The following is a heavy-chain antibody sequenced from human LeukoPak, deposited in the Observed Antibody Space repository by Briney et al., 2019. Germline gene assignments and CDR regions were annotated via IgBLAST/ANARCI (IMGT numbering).Heavy chain of an antibody. CDR2: ISGSGGST. D-gene: IGHD3-3*01. V-gene: IGHV3-23*01. CDR1: GFTFSSYA. J-gene: IGHJ6*02. CDR3: AKDSLRFLEWLAPPNYYYYGMDV. Sequence: EVQLLESGGGLVQPGGSLRLSCAASGFTFSSYAMSWVRQAPGKGLEWVSAISGSGGSTYYADSVKGRFTISRDNPKNTLYLQMNSLRAEDTAVYYCAKDSLRFLEWLAPPNYYYYGMDVWGQGTTVTVSS.